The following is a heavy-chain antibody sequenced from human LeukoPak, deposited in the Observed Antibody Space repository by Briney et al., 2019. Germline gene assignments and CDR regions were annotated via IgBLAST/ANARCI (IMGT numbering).Heavy chain of an antibody. V-gene: IGHV3-23*01. J-gene: IGHJ4*02. CDR2: ISGSGGST. CDR1: GFTFNNYA. CDR3: AKDPLSYYDSSGYRYFDY. D-gene: IGHD3-22*01. Sequence: GGSLRLSCAASGFTFNNYAMNWVRQAPGKGLEWVSGISGSGGSTYYADSVKGRFTISRDNSKNTLYLQMNRLSAEDTAVYFCAKDPLSYYDSSGYRYFDYWGQGTLVTVSS.